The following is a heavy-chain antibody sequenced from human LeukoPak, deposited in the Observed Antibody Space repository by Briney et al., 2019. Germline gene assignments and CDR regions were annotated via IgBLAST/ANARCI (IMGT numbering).Heavy chain of an antibody. CDR2: INPSGGST. D-gene: IGHD6-13*01. J-gene: IGHJ5*02. V-gene: IGHV1-46*01. CDR3: ARYSSSWYEGLDP. Sequence: ASVKVSCKASVYTFTSYYMHWVRQAPGQGIEWMGIINPSGGSTSYAQKFQGRVTMTRDTSTSTVYMELSSLRSEDTAVYYCARYSSSWYEGLDPWGQGTLVTVSS. CDR1: VYTFTSYY.